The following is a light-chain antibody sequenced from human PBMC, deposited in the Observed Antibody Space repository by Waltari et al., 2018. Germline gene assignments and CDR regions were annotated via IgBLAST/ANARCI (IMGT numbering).Light chain of an antibody. CDR3: VQAIAFPLT. CDR2: GGS. CDR1: QSLLHSNGNTY. V-gene: IGKV2-40*01. Sequence: DIVMTQTPLSLPITPGEPASISCRSSQSLLHSNGNTYLHWYLQKPGQSPQLLIYGGSNRASGVPDRFSGSGSGTDFTLKISKLEAEDVGVYYCVQAIAFPLTFGGGTKVEIK. J-gene: IGKJ4*01.